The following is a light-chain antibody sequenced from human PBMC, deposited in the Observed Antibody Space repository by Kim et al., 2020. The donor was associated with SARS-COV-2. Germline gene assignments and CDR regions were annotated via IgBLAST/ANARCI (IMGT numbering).Light chain of an antibody. V-gene: IGLV4-69*01. CDR1: RGPSRFA. J-gene: IGLJ3*02. CDR2: VNSDGSH. Sequence: AAVTLTCTLGRGPSRFAIRWHQQRPEKGLRYLMKVNSDGSHHQGGGIPDRFSGSSSGSERYLIISNLQSDDEADYYCQTWGTGIQVFGGGTQLTV. CDR3: QTWGTGIQV.